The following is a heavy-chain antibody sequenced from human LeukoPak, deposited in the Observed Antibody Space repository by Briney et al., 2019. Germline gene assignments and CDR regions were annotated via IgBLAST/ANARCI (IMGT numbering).Heavy chain of an antibody. CDR2: INHSGST. Sequence: PSETLSLTCAVYGGSFSGYYWSWIRQPPGEGLEWIGEINHSGSTNYNPSLKSRVTISVDTSKNQFSLKLSSVTAADTAVYYCARSLPAIYCSSTSCYFDYWGQGTLVTVSS. CDR1: GGSFSGYY. CDR3: ARSLPAIYCSSTSCYFDY. J-gene: IGHJ4*02. V-gene: IGHV4-34*01. D-gene: IGHD2-2*01.